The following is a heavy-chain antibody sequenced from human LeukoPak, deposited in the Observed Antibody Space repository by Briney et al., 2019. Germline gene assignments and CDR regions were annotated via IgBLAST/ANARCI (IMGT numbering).Heavy chain of an antibody. V-gene: IGHV3-23*01. CDR1: GFTFSSYR. CDR3: ARALSGCRFRDDAFGI. D-gene: IGHD6-19*01. Sequence: GGSHLLYCAASGFTFSSYRMSWARQAPGKGPEWVAAISGSGGSTYYADSVKGRFTISRDNSKNTLYLQMNSLRAEDTAVYYCARALSGCRFRDDAFGIWGQGTPVTVSS. CDR2: ISGSGGST. J-gene: IGHJ3*02.